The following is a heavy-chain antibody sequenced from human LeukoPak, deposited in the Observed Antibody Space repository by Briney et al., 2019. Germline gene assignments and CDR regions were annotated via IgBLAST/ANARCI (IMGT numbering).Heavy chain of an antibody. D-gene: IGHD1-26*01. Sequence: SETLSLTCTVSGGSISSYYWSWIRQPPGKGLELIGYIYNGGSTNYNPSLKSRVTISVDTSKNQFSLKLSSVTAADTAVYYCARLPYSGTYYFDYWGQGTLVTVSS. CDR2: IYNGGST. J-gene: IGHJ4*02. CDR3: ARLPYSGTYYFDY. V-gene: IGHV4-59*08. CDR1: GGSISSYY.